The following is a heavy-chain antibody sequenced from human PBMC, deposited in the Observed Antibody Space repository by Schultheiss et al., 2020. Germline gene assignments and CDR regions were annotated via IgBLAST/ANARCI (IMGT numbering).Heavy chain of an antibody. Sequence: ASVKVSCKASGYTFTSYYMHWVRQAPGQGLEWMGIINPSGGSTSYAQKFQGRVTMTRDTSISTAYMELSRLRSDDTAVYYCARDAVVVVPAAIHNYYYYYMDVWGKGTTVTVSS. CDR1: GYTFTSYY. CDR2: INPSGGST. CDR3: ARDAVVVVPAAIHNYYYYYMDV. D-gene: IGHD2-2*01. J-gene: IGHJ6*03. V-gene: IGHV1-46*01.